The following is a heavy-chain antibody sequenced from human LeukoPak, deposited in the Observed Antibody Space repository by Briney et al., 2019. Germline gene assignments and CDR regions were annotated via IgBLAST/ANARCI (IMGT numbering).Heavy chain of an antibody. D-gene: IGHD2-15*01. CDR2: INHRGST. V-gene: IGHV4-34*01. J-gene: IGHJ4*02. Sequence: QSSETLSLTCAVYGGSFSGYYWSWIRQPPGKGLEWIGEINHRGSTNYNPSLKSRVTISVDTSNNQFSLKLSSVTAADTAVYYCARHRVGYCSGGSCYQYYFDYWGQGTLVTVSS. CDR1: GGSFSGYY. CDR3: ARHRVGYCSGGSCYQYYFDY.